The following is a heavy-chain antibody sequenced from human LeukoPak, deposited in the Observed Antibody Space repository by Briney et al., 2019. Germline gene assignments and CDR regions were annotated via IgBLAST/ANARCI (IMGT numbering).Heavy chain of an antibody. CDR1: GYTFTSYG. CDR3: ARYYGDYPLYYYYMDV. V-gene: IGHV1-18*01. D-gene: IGHD4-17*01. CDR2: ISAYNGNT. J-gene: IGHJ6*03. Sequence: GASVKVSCKASGYTFTSYGISWVRQAPGQGLEWMGWISAYNGNTNYAQKFQGRVTMTRDTSISTAYMELSRLRSDDTAVYYSARYYGDYPLYYYYMDVWGKGTTVTVSS.